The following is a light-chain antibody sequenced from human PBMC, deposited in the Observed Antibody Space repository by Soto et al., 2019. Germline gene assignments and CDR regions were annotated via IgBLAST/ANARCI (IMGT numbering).Light chain of an antibody. CDR1: QRVLYRSNSKNY. V-gene: IGKV4-1*01. CDR2: WAS. Sequence: DIVMTQSPESLAVSLGERATINCKSSQRVLYRSNSKNYLAWYQQKPGQPPKLLIHWASTRESGVPDRFSGSGSGIDFTLANSCLHAEDVAVYYCQQYYSTPLTFGGGTKVEFK. CDR3: QQYYSTPLT. J-gene: IGKJ4*01.